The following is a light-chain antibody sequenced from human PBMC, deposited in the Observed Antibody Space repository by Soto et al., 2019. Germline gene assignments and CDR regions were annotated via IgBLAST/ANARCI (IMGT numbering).Light chain of an antibody. CDR3: QQSYSTLIP. CDR2: AAS. V-gene: IGKV1-39*01. J-gene: IGKJ5*01. Sequence: DIQMTQSPSSLSASVGARVTITCRASQSISSYLNWYQQKPGKAPKLLIYAASSLQSGVPSRFSGSGSGTDFTLTISSLQPEDFATYYCQQSYSTLIPFGQGTRLEIK. CDR1: QSISSY.